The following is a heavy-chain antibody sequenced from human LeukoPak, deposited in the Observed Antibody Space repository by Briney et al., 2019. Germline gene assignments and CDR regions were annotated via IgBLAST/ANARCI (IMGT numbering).Heavy chain of an antibody. D-gene: IGHD5/OR15-5a*01. V-gene: IGHV3-23*01. Sequence: PGGSLRLSCAASGFPFSSYGMSWVRQAPGKGLEWVSGISGGGISSYYADSVKGRFTISRDNSKNTPYLQMNSLRAEDTAVYYCAKRLSTVSTLGEVGYWGQGTLVTVSS. CDR2: ISGGGISS. J-gene: IGHJ4*02. CDR3: AKRLSTVSTLGEVGY. CDR1: GFPFSSYG.